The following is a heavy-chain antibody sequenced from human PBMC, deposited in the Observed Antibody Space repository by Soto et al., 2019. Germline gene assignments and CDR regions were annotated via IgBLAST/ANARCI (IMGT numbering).Heavy chain of an antibody. D-gene: IGHD1-26*01. V-gene: IGHV4-39*01. CDR2: IYYRGNT. CDR3: AGHGPVGATTRRFGP. J-gene: IGHJ5*02. Sequence: QLQLQASGPGLVKPSETLSLTCVVSGGSISSTYYYWGWIRQPPGKGLEWIGSIYYRGNTYYNPSLKSRITMSVDTSKNQISLKLTSLTAADTAVYFCAGHGPVGATTRRFGPWGQGSLVTVSS. CDR1: GGSISSTYYY.